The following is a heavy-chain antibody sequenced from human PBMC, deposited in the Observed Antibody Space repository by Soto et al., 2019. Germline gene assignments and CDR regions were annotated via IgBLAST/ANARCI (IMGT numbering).Heavy chain of an antibody. J-gene: IGHJ6*02. V-gene: IGHV1-69*13. Sequence: ASVKVSCKASGGTFSSYAISWVRQAPGQGLEWMGGIIPIFGTANYAQKFQGRVTITADESTSTAYMELSSLRSEDTAVYYCASMVLVPAAIIHYYGMDVWGQGTTVTVSS. D-gene: IGHD2-2*01. CDR3: ASMVLVPAAIIHYYGMDV. CDR1: GGTFSSYA. CDR2: IIPIFGTA.